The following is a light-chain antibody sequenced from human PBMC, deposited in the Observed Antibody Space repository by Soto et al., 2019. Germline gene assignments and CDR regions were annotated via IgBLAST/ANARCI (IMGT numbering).Light chain of an antibody. V-gene: IGKV4-1*01. CDR3: QQYYNIPPT. Sequence: DIVMTQSPDSLAVSLGELATINCKSSQSVLSSPNNYNYLAWYQQKPGQPPKLLLYWASTRESGVPDRFSGSGSGTDLNLTISSLQAEDVAVYYCQQYYNIPPTFGQGTKVEIK. CDR2: WAS. CDR1: QSVLSSPNNYNY. J-gene: IGKJ1*01.